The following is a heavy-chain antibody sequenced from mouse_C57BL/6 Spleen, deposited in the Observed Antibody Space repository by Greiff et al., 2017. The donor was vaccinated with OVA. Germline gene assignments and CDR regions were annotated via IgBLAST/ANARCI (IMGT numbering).Heavy chain of an antibody. V-gene: IGHV1-54*01. CDR2: INPGSGGT. J-gene: IGHJ4*01. CDR3: ARGGGAMDY. CDR1: GYAFTNYL. Sequence: VQVVESGAELVRPGTSVKVSCKASGYAFTNYLIEWVKQRPGQGLEWIGVINPGSGGTNYNEKFKGKATLTADKSSSTAYMQLSSLTSEDSAVYFCARGGGAMDYWGQGTSVTVSS.